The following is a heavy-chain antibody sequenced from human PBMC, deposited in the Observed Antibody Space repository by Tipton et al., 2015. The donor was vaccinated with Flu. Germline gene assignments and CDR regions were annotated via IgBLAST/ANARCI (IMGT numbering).Heavy chain of an antibody. J-gene: IGHJ4*02. CDR2: IYHSGST. V-gene: IGHV4-38-2*02. CDR1: GYSISSGFY. D-gene: IGHD5-24*01. CDR3: ARGDCYNFDY. Sequence: TLSLTCTVSGYSISSGFYWGWIRQPPGKGLEWIGNIYHSGSTFYNPSLKSRVTISVDTPKNQFSLKLSSVTAADTAMYYCARGDCYNFDYWGQGTLVTVSS.